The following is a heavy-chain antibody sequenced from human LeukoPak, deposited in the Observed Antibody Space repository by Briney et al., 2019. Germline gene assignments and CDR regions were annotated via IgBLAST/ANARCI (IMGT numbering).Heavy chain of an antibody. D-gene: IGHD6-19*01. J-gene: IGHJ3*02. V-gene: IGHV3-23*01. CDR1: GFTSSSYA. CDR3: AKAVRIAVAGTDAFDI. Sequence: GGSLRLSCAASGFTSSSYAMSWVRQAPGKGLEWVSAISGSGGSTYYADSVKGRFTISRDNSKNTLYLQMNSLRAEDTAVYYCAKAVRIAVAGTDAFDIWGQGTMVTVSS. CDR2: ISGSGGST.